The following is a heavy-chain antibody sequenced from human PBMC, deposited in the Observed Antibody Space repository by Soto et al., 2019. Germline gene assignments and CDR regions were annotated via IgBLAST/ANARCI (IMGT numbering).Heavy chain of an antibody. J-gene: IGHJ6*02. D-gene: IGHD6-19*01. Sequence: PSETLSLTWTVSGGSISSGGYYWSWIRQHPGKGLEWIGYISYSGSTYYNPSLKTRVTISVDTSKNQFSLTLSSVTAADTAVYYCARDQWSSGWPHYGMDVWGQGTTVTVSS. CDR2: ISYSGST. V-gene: IGHV4-31*02. CDR1: GGSISSGGYY. CDR3: ARDQWSSGWPHYGMDV.